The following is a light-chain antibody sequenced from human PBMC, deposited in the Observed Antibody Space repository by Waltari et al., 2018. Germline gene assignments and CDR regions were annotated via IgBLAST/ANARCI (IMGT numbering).Light chain of an antibody. Sequence: QSGLTQPASVSGSPGQSITISCIGTSSDIGAYDYVSWYQQHPGKAPNLLIYDVRDRPSGGSHRFSGSKSSNAASLTISGLQAEDEATYYCSSPTTRSTQVFGSGTKVTV. CDR3: SSPTTRSTQV. CDR1: SSDIGAYDY. CDR2: DVR. J-gene: IGLJ1*01. V-gene: IGLV2-14*01.